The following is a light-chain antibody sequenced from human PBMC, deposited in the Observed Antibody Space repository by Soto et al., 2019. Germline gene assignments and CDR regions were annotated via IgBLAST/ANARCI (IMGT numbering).Light chain of an antibody. J-gene: IGLJ1*01. CDR1: ISNIGSNP. CDR2: RNN. V-gene: IGLV1-47*01. CDR3: TSFAPGRIYV. Sequence: QSVLTQPPSASGTPGQRVTISCSGSISNIGSNPVYWHQQLPGTAPKLLIFRNNQRPSGVPDRFSDSKSGTSASLAISGLLSEDEADYYCTSFAPGRIYVFGSGTKVTVL.